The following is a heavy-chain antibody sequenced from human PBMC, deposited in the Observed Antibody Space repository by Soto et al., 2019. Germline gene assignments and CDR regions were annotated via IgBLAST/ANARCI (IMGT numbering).Heavy chain of an antibody. CDR2: ISGSGGST. Sequence: PGGSLRLSCAASGFTFISYAMSWVSQAPGKGLEWVSAISGSGGSTYYADSVKGRFTISRDNSKNTLYLQMNSLRAEDTAVYYCAKDLTNYYDSSGYPFDYWGQGTLVTVSS. J-gene: IGHJ4*02. D-gene: IGHD3-22*01. CDR3: AKDLTNYYDSSGYPFDY. V-gene: IGHV3-23*01. CDR1: GFTFISYA.